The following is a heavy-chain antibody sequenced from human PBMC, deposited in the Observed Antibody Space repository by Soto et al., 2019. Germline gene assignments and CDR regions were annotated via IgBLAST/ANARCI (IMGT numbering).Heavy chain of an antibody. CDR1: GYTFTSYY. Sequence: ASVKVSCKASGYTFTSYYMHWVRQAPGQGLEWMGIINPSGGSTSYAQKFQGRVTMTRDTSTSTVYMELSSLRSEDTAVYYCARGGYCSGGSCHTAGDDWGQGTLVTVSS. J-gene: IGHJ4*02. V-gene: IGHV1-46*01. D-gene: IGHD2-15*01. CDR2: INPSGGST. CDR3: ARGGYCSGGSCHTAGDD.